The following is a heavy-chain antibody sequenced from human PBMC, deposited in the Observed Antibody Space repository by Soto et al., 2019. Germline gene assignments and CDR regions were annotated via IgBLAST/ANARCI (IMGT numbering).Heavy chain of an antibody. Sequence: GGSLRLSCAASGVTFSTAWINWVRQAPGKGLEWVGRIKSKINGGTTDFAASVKGRFAISRDDSTDMVYLQMNSLKPEDTAMYYCTTDSLFTMILVRFYFWGHGTLVTVSA. CDR1: GVTFSTAW. D-gene: IGHD3-22*01. CDR3: TTDSLFTMILVRFYF. J-gene: IGHJ4*01. V-gene: IGHV3-15*07. CDR2: IKSKINGGTT.